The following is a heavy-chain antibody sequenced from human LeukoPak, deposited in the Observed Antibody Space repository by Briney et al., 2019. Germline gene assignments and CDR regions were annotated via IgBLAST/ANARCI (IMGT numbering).Heavy chain of an antibody. CDR1: GDSVSSNSAA. CDR3: ARGRLRYFDWLPDYYYYMDV. V-gene: IGHV6-1*01. Sequence: SQTLSLTCAISGDSVSSNSAAWNWIRQSTSRGLEWLGRTYYRSKWYNDYAVSVKSRITINPDTSKNQFSLQLNSVTPEDTAVYYCARGRLRYFDWLPDYYYYMDVWGKGTTVTVS. CDR2: TYYRSKWYN. J-gene: IGHJ6*03. D-gene: IGHD3-9*01.